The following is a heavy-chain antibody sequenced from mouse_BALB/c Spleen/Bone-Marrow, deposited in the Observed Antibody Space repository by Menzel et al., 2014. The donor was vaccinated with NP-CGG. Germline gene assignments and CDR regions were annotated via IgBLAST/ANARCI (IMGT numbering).Heavy chain of an antibody. D-gene: IGHD2-4*01. Sequence: DVKLVESGGGLVKPGGSLKLSCAASGFTFSSYSMSWVRQTPEKRLEWVATISSGGHYTYYPDSVKGRFTISRDNAKYTLYLQMSSLKAEDTAMYYCSKDGGYEYSYYFDDWGQGTTLTVSS. V-gene: IGHV5-6-4*01. CDR2: ISSGGHYT. CDR3: SKDGGYEYSYYFDD. CDR1: GFTFSSYS. J-gene: IGHJ2*01.